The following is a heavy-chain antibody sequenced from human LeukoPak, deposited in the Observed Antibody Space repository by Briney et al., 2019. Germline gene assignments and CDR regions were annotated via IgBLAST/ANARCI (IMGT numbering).Heavy chain of an antibody. Sequence: GGSLRLSCAASGFTFSSYAMSWVRQAPGKGLEWVSGISGSGGSTYYADSVKGRFTISRDKSKNTLYLQMNSLRAEDTAVYYCARGGRSTYFDWSPDYWGQGTLVTVSS. J-gene: IGHJ4*02. V-gene: IGHV3-23*01. CDR2: ISGSGGST. D-gene: IGHD3-9*01. CDR3: ARGGRSTYFDWSPDY. CDR1: GFTFSSYA.